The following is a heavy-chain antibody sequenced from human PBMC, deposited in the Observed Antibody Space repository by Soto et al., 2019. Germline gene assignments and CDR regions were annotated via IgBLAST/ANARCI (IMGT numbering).Heavy chain of an antibody. J-gene: IGHJ4*02. D-gene: IGHD7-27*01. CDR3: ARGRLGIFDS. Sequence: QVQLQESGPGLVKPSETLSLTCTVSGASISSNYWSWVRQAPGKGLEWLGSVYYTGSPSYKPSLKGRLIISVEPTMKPFSLTLSSVTAADTAIFYCARGRLGIFDSWGQGTLVSVSS. CDR1: GASISSNY. CDR2: VYYTGSP. V-gene: IGHV4-59*01.